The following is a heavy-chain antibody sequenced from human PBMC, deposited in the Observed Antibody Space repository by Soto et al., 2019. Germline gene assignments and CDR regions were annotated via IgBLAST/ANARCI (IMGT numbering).Heavy chain of an antibody. CDR1: GFTFSTYS. V-gene: IGHV3-48*02. Sequence: GGSLRLSCAVSGFTFSTYSMNWVRQAPGTGLEWVSYISSSSTVIYYADSVKGRFTVSRGNAKDSLYLQMNSLRDEDTALYYCARDLWTARAAFDIWSQGTRVTVSS. D-gene: IGHD3-10*01. CDR3: ARDLWTARAAFDI. CDR2: ISSSSTVI. J-gene: IGHJ3*02.